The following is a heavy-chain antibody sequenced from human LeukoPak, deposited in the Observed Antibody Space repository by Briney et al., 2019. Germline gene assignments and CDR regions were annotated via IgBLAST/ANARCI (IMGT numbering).Heavy chain of an antibody. CDR1: GFIFNDYA. V-gene: IGHV3-23*01. Sequence: GGSLRLSCAASGFIFNDYAVSWVRQVPGKGLECVSVISASGGKTYYADSVKGRFTISRDTSKTTISLQMNSLRVEDSAVYYCAKWTRTTLFRGDRARFDSWGQGTLVTVSS. CDR2: ISASGGKT. CDR3: AKWTRTTLFRGDRARFDS. J-gene: IGHJ4*02. D-gene: IGHD3-10*01.